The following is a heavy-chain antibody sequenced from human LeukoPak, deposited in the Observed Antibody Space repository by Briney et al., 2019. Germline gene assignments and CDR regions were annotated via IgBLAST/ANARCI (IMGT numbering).Heavy chain of an antibody. D-gene: IGHD6-13*01. J-gene: IGHJ4*02. V-gene: IGHV4-59*01. Sequence: SGTLSLTCTVSGGSISSYYWSWIRQPPGKGLEWVGYIYYSGSTNYNPSLKSRVTITVDTSKNQFSLKLSSVTAADTAVYYCARGGGIAAAPFDYWGQGTLVTVSS. CDR1: GGSISSYY. CDR3: ARGGGIAAAPFDY. CDR2: IYYSGST.